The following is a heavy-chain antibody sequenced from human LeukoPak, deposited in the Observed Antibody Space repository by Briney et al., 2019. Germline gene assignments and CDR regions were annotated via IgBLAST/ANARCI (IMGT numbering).Heavy chain of an antibody. CDR2: ITGSGSDT. V-gene: IGHV3-23*01. CDR3: AKGTEGYCSGTICYPFDY. Sequence: PGGSLRLSCEASGFTFSSYAMNWVRQVPGKGLEWVSSITGSGSDTYFVDSVKGRFTISRDSSKNTLYLQLNSLRAEDTAVYYCAKGTEGYCSGTICYPFDYWGRGTLVTVSS. D-gene: IGHD2-15*01. J-gene: IGHJ4*02. CDR1: GFTFSSYA.